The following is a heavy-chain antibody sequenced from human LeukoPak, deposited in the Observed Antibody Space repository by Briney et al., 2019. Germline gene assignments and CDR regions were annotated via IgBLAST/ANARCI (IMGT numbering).Heavy chain of an antibody. D-gene: IGHD3-16*01. J-gene: IGHJ5*02. CDR3: ASNSYYDYVWGSTLDP. CDR1: GFTFSSYW. CDR2: IKQDGSEK. V-gene: IGHV3-7*03. Sequence: GGSLRLSCAASGFTFSSYWMSWVRQARGKGLEWVANIKQDGSEKYYVDSVKGRFTISRDNAKNSLYLQMNSLRAEDTAVYYCASNSYYDYVWGSTLDPWGQGTLVTVSS.